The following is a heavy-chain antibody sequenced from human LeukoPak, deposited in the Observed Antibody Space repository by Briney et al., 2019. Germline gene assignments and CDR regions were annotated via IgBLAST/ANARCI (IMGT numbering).Heavy chain of an antibody. J-gene: IGHJ4*02. V-gene: IGHV1-8*02. CDR3: ARGDY. CDR2: MNSDSGNT. Sequence: ASVKVSCKASGYTFTNYDINWVRQATGQGLEWMGWMNSDSGNTGYGQKFQGRVTLTRDTSISTAYLELSSLRSEDTAVYYCARGDYWGQGTLVTVSS. CDR1: GYTFTNYD.